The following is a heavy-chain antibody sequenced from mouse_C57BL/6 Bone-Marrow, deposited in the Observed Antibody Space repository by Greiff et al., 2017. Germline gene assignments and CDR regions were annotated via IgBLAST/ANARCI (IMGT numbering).Heavy chain of an antibody. CDR1: GYTFTSYW. Sequence: VQLQQPGAELVKPGASVKLSCKASGYTFTSYWMHWVKQRPGQGLEWIGMIHPNSGSTNYNEKFKSKATLTVDKSSSTAYLQLSSLTSEDSTVYYCGRSESYYGNEAWLAYWGQGTLVTVSA. V-gene: IGHV1-64*01. CDR3: GRSESYYGNEAWLAY. D-gene: IGHD2-1*01. J-gene: IGHJ3*01. CDR2: IHPNSGST.